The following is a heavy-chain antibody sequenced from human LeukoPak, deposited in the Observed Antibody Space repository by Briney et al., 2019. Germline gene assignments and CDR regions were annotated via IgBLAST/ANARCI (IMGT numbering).Heavy chain of an antibody. D-gene: IGHD5-12*01. CDR3: ARGYSGYDFGVDC. Sequence: GGSLRLSCAASGFIFSDYYMSWIRQAPGKGLEGVSSISSGGSSIYYADSVKGRITISRDIAKNSLYLQMNSLRAEDTAVYYCARGYSGYDFGVDCWGQGTLVTVSS. V-gene: IGHV3-11*01. J-gene: IGHJ4*02. CDR1: GFIFSDYY. CDR2: ISSGGSSI.